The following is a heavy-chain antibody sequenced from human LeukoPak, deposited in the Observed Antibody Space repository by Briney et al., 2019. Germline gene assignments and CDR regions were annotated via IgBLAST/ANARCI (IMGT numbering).Heavy chain of an antibody. Sequence: GGSLRLSCAASGFTFSRYSVNWVRQAPGKGLEWVSCITGSSDYIFYADSVRGRFTISRDNAKNTLYLQVNNLRAEDTAVYYCARGPNSNWSGLDFWGQGTLLTVSS. D-gene: IGHD6-6*01. V-gene: IGHV3-21*01. CDR1: GFTFSRYS. J-gene: IGHJ4*02. CDR2: ITGSSDYI. CDR3: ARGPNSNWSGLDF.